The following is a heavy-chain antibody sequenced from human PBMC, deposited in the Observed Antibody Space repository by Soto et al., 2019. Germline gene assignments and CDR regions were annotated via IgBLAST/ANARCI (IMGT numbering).Heavy chain of an antibody. CDR3: VRERGFVRGVLRYYLDY. V-gene: IGHV3-33*01. CDR1: GYSFRSYG. CDR2: IWYDGSNE. D-gene: IGHD3-10*01. J-gene: IGHJ4*02. Sequence: QVKLVESGGGVVQPGGSLRLSCAASGYSFRSYGMHWVRQAPGKGLEWVALIWYDGSNEYYADSVQGRFTISRDNSETTVYLQMNSLSVEDTAIYYCVRERGFVRGVLRYYLDYWGQGTLVTVSS.